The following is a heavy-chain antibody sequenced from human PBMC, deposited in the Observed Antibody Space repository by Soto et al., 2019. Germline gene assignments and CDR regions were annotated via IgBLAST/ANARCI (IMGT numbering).Heavy chain of an antibody. CDR3: ARDMGTTVTYYYGMDV. V-gene: IGHV4-59*01. CDR1: GDSISSYY. CDR2: IYYSGST. J-gene: IGHJ6*02. Sequence: SETLSLTCTDSGDSISSYYWSWIRQPPGKGLEWIGYIYYSGSTNYNPSLKSRVTISVDTSKNQFSLKLSSVTAADTAVYYCARDMGTTVTYYYGMDVWGQGTTVTVSS. D-gene: IGHD4-4*01.